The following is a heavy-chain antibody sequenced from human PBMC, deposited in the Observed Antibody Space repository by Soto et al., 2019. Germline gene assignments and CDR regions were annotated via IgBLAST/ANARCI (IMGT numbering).Heavy chain of an antibody. D-gene: IGHD3-9*01. CDR1: GFTFSSYA. Sequence: PGGSLRLSCAASGFTFSSYAMHWVRQAPGKGLENVSAISSNGGSTYYANSVKGRFTISRDNSKNTLYLQMGSLRAEDMAVYYCARVPLLRYFDWKVLYFDYWGQGTLVTVSS. CDR2: ISSNGGST. V-gene: IGHV3-64*01. J-gene: IGHJ4*02. CDR3: ARVPLLRYFDWKVLYFDY.